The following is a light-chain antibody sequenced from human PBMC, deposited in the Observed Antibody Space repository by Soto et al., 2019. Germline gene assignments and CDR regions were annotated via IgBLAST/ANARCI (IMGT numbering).Light chain of an antibody. CDR3: QQYETLPIP. CDR1: QDIGNY. V-gene: IGKV1-33*01. CDR2: DAS. J-gene: IGKJ5*01. Sequence: DIQMTQSPSSLSASVGDRVSITCQASQDIGNYLNWYQQIPGKAPKLLIFDASNLESGVPSRFSGSGSGTDFTFTISSLQPEDIETYYCQQYETLPIPFGQGTRLEIK.